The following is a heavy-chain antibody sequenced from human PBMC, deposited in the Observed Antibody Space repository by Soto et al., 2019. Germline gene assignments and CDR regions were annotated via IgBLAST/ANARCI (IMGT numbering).Heavy chain of an antibody. V-gene: IGHV1-18*01. CDR1: GYTFTSYG. CDR3: AREYYPASAPCY. CDR2: ISAYNGNT. D-gene: IGHD3-10*01. Sequence: ASVKVSCKASGYTFTSYGISWVRQAPGQGLEWMGWISAYNGNTNYAQKLQGRVTMTTDTSTSTAYMELRSLRSDDTAVYYCAREYYPASAPCYWGQGPLVTLSS. J-gene: IGHJ4*02.